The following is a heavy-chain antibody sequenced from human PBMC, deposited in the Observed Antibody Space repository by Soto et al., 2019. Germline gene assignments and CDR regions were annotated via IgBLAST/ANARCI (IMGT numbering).Heavy chain of an antibody. D-gene: IGHD2-21*02. CDR1: GYSFTSYA. J-gene: IGHJ4*02. V-gene: IGHV1-3*01. Sequence: ASVKVSCKASGYSFTSYAIHWVRQAPGQRLEWMGWINAGNGNTKYSQKFQGRVTITRDTSASTAYMKLSSLRSEDTAVYYCARSIVVVTALDYWGQGTLVTVSS. CDR3: ARSIVVVTALDY. CDR2: INAGNGNT.